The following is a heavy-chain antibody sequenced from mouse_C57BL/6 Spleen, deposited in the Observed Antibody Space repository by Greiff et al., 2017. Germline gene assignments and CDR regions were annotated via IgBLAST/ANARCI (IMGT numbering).Heavy chain of an antibody. CDR2: ISSGGSYT. J-gene: IGHJ4*01. V-gene: IGHV5-6*01. D-gene: IGHD3-2*02. Sequence: EVHLVESGGDLVKPGGSLKLSCAASGFTFSSYGMSWVRQTPDKRLEWVATISSGGSYTYYPDSVKGRFTISRDNAKNTLYLQMSSLKSEDTAMYYCARHQDGDAMDYWGQGTSVTVSS. CDR3: ARHQDGDAMDY. CDR1: GFTFSSYG.